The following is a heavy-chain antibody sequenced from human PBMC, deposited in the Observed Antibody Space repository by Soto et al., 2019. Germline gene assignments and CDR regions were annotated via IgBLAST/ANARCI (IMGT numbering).Heavy chain of an antibody. CDR3: ATITGTPFDY. CDR2: ISGSGGSN. D-gene: IGHD1-20*01. J-gene: IGHJ4*02. V-gene: IGHV3-23*01. CDR1: GFTFRSYA. Sequence: GGSLRLSCAASGFTFRSYAMNWVRQAPRKGLEWVAAISGSGGSNYYADSVKGRFTISRDNSKNTLYLQMNSLRAEDTAVYYCATITGTPFDYWGQGTLVTVSS.